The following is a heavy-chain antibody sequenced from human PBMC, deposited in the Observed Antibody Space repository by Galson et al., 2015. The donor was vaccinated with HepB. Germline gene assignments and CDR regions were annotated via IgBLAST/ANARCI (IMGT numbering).Heavy chain of an antibody. V-gene: IGHV1-69*13. Sequence: SVKVSCKASGGTFSSYAISWVRQAPGQGLEWMGGIIPIFGTANYAQKFQGRVTITADESTSTAYMELSSLRSEDTAVYYCVREDRSDYYYYYMDVWGKGTTVTVSS. J-gene: IGHJ6*03. D-gene: IGHD3-22*01. CDR1: GGTFSSYA. CDR2: IIPIFGTA. CDR3: VREDRSDYYYYYMDV.